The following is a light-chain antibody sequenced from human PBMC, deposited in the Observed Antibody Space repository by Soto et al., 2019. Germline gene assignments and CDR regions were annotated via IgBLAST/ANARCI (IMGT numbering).Light chain of an antibody. CDR1: SSNIASNT. V-gene: IGLV1-44*01. Sequence: QSVLTQPPSASGTPGQRVTVSCSGSSSNIASNTVNWYQQLPGTAPKLLIYSNDQRPSGVPDRFSASKSGTSASLAISGLQSEDEADYYCAAWDDSLSGWVFGGGTKLTVL. CDR2: SND. CDR3: AAWDDSLSGWV. J-gene: IGLJ3*02.